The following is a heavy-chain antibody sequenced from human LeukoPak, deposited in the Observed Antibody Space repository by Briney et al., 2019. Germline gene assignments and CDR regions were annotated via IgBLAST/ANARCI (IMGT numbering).Heavy chain of an antibody. CDR3: ARMGENGGYTTTFDY. D-gene: IGHD4-23*01. J-gene: IGHJ4*02. Sequence: PSETLFLTCTVSGGSISSSSYYWGWIRQPPGTGLEWIGSIYYSGSTYYNPSLKSRVTISVDTSKNQFSLELSSVTAADTAVYYCARMGENGGYTTTFDYWGQGTLVTVSS. CDR2: IYYSGST. V-gene: IGHV4-39*01. CDR1: GGSISSSSYY.